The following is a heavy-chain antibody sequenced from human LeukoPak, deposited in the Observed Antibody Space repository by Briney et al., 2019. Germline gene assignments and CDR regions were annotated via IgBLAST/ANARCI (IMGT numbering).Heavy chain of an antibody. CDR3: AKDLDGSGSYYTQPEFDY. J-gene: IGHJ4*02. CDR2: ISGSGGST. Sequence: QPGGSLRLSCAASGFTFSSYAMSWVRQAPEGGLEWVAAISGSGGSTYYGDSVKGRFTISRDNSKNTLYLQMNSLRAEDTAVYYCAKDLDGSGSYYTQPEFDYWGQGTLVTVSS. CDR1: GFTFSSYA. D-gene: IGHD3-10*01. V-gene: IGHV3-23*01.